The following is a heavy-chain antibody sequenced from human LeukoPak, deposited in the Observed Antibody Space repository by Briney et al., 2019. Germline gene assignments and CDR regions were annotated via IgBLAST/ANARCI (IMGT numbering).Heavy chain of an antibody. CDR3: ARRFDS. CDR1: GFTFSTYG. V-gene: IGHV3-48*01. J-gene: IGHJ5*01. CDR2: ISSSSSTI. Sequence: GSLRLSCAASGFTFSTYGMNWVRQAPGKGLEWVSYISSSSSTIYYADSVKGRFTISRDNAQNSLHLQMNSLRAEDTAIYYCARRFDSWGQGTLVTVSS.